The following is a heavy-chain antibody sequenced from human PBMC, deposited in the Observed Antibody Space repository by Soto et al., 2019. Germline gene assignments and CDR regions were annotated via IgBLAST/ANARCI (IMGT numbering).Heavy chain of an antibody. D-gene: IGHD2-15*01. J-gene: IGHJ6*02. CDR1: GFTFSSYV. CDR3: ARAGCDGGSCYTLVGLRYGMDV. V-gene: IGHV3-30-3*01. CDR2: ISYDGNNK. Sequence: QVQLVESGGGVVQPGRSLRLSCAASGFTFSSYVMYWVRQAPGKGLEWVVVISYDGNNKYYADSVKGRFTISRDNSKKTLYVQRNSLSAEETAVYYCARAGCDGGSCYTLVGLRYGMDVWGQGTTVTVSS.